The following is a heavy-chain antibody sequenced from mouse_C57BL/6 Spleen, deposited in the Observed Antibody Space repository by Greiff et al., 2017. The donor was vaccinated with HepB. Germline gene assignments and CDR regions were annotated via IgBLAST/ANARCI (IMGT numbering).Heavy chain of an antibody. Sequence: QVQLKQSGAELVKPGASVKISCKASGYAFSSYWMNWVKQRPGKGLEWIGQIYPGDGDTNYNGKFKGKATLTADKSSSTAYMQLSSLTSEDSAVYFCARSRYYGISLYYYAMDYWGQGTSVTVSS. CDR1: GYAFSSYW. J-gene: IGHJ4*01. CDR2: IYPGDGDT. D-gene: IGHD1-1*01. CDR3: ARSRYYGISLYYYAMDY. V-gene: IGHV1-80*01.